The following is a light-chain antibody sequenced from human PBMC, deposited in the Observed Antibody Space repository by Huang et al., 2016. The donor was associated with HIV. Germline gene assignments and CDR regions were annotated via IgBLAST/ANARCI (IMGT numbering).Light chain of an antibody. Sequence: DIQMTQSPSSLSAFVGARVTITCQSSQVIDDYLAWYQQKPGRVPSLVIYGASILQSRVASRFSGSGSGTNFTLTIASPQPDDVASYSCQKYNSVPRTFGPGTKVEI. V-gene: IGKV1-27*01. CDR2: GAS. CDR1: QVIDDY. CDR3: QKYNSVPRT. J-gene: IGKJ1*01.